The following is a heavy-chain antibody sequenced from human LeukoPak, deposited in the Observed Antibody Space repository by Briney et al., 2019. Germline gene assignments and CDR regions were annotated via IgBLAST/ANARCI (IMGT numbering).Heavy chain of an antibody. V-gene: IGHV3-21*01. CDR3: ARDNWNDAPGGFDP. Sequence: PGGSLRLSCAASGFTFSSYSMNWVRQAPGKGLEWDSSITRSSTSTYYTDSVRGRFTISRDNAKNSLYLQMNSLRAEDTAVYYCARDNWNDAPGGFDPWGQGTLVTVSS. J-gene: IGHJ5*02. CDR1: GFTFSSYS. D-gene: IGHD1-20*01. CDR2: ITRSSTST.